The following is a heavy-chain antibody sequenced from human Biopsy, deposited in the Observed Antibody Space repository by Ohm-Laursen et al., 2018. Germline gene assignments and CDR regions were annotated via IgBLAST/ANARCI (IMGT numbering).Heavy chain of an antibody. J-gene: IGHJ3*02. CDR1: GGSISSYY. D-gene: IGHD6-19*01. CDR2: IYYTGST. CDR3: AKHGSGWTGDDAFHI. V-gene: IGHV4-59*08. Sequence: TLSPTCTVSGGSISSYYWSWIRQPPGKGLEWIGYIYYTGSTNYNPSLKSRVTISVDTSKNQFSLKLTSVTAADTAVYYCAKHGSGWTGDDAFHIWGQGTMVTVSS.